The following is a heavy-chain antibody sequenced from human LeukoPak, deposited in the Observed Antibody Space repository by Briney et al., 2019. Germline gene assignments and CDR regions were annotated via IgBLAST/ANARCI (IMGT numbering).Heavy chain of an antibody. CDR2: IYYSGST. J-gene: IGHJ5*02. CDR1: GGSISSYY. V-gene: IGHV4-59*01. D-gene: IGHD6-19*01. Sequence: SETLSLTCTVSGGSISSYYWSWIRQPPGKGLEWIGYIYYSGSTNYNPSLKSRVTISVDTSKNQFSLKVSSVTAADTAVYYCARSAGAGKPHSWFDPWGQGTLVTVSS. CDR3: ARSAGAGKPHSWFDP.